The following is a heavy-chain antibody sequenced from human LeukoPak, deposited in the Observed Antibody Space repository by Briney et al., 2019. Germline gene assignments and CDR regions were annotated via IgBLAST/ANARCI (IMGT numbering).Heavy chain of an antibody. CDR2: FDPEDGET. Sequence: GASVKVSCKVSGYTLTELSMHWVRQAPGKGLEWMGGFDPEDGETIYAQKFQGRVTMTEDTSTDTAYMELSSLRSEDTAVYYCATWNSVLRYFDWFPYGMDVWGQGTTVTVSS. V-gene: IGHV1-24*01. D-gene: IGHD3-9*01. CDR1: GYTLTELS. CDR3: ATWNSVLRYFDWFPYGMDV. J-gene: IGHJ6*02.